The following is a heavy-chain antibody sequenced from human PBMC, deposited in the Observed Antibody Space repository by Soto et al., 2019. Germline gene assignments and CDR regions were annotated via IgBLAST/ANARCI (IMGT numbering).Heavy chain of an antibody. CDR2: IYPADSDT. Sequence: GESLKISCKVSGYNFVNYWIAWVRQMPGKGLEWMGIIYPADSDTRYGPSFQGQVAIFADKSISTAYLQWSSLKSSDTAMYYCARHGLLGGLVNNNWFDPWGQGTLVTVSS. CDR1: GYNFVNYW. D-gene: IGHD1-26*01. V-gene: IGHV5-51*01. CDR3: ARHGLLGGLVNNNWFDP. J-gene: IGHJ5*02.